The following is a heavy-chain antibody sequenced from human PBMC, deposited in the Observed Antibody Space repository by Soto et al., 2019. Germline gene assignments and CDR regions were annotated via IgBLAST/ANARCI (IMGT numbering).Heavy chain of an antibody. Sequence: PGGSLRLSCAASGFPFNYAWMNWVRQAPGKGLQWVGRIKSRPEGGTTDYAAPVKGRFTISREDSKNTLYLQMNSLKTEDTAVYYCTTDPTVGERDLWYWGQGTLVTVSS. V-gene: IGHV3-15*07. CDR2: IKSRPEGGTT. D-gene: IGHD1-26*01. CDR3: TTDPTVGERDLWY. CDR1: GFPFNYAW. J-gene: IGHJ4*02.